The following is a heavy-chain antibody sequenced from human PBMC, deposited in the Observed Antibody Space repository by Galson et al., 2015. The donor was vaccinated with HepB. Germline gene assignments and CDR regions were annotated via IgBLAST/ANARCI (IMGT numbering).Heavy chain of an antibody. V-gene: IGHV3-30-3*01. D-gene: IGHD3-22*01. Sequence: SLRLSCAASGFTFGTYAMHWVRQAPGKGLEWVAVISYDGSNKYYADSVKGRFTISRDKSKNTLYLQMNSLRAEDTAVYYCARDGYYYDSSGYYFGYNYYYGMDVWGQGTTVTVSS. CDR3: ARDGYYYDSSGYYFGYNYYYGMDV. CDR2: ISYDGSNK. J-gene: IGHJ6*02. CDR1: GFTFGTYA.